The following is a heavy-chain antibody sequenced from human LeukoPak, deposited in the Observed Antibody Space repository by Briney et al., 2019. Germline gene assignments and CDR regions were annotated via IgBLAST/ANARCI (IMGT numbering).Heavy chain of an antibody. J-gene: IGHJ6*03. CDR2: VPSSGTT. Sequence: PQRLSLTCTVSDGSISSYYWSWIRLPPGKGLEYIGYVPSSGTTNYNPPLKSRLTISLDTSKNQISLRLSSVTAADTAVYYCARFRSAVAGTYNYCYLDVWGKGTTVTDS. CDR3: ARFRSAVAGTYNYCYLDV. D-gene: IGHD6-19*01. V-gene: IGHV4-59*01. CDR1: DGSISSYY.